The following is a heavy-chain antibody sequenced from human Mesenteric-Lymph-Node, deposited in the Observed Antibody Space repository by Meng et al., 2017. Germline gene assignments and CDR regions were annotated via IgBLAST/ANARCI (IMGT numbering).Heavy chain of an antibody. CDR2: INPNSGGT. CDR3: ARSGYYYDSSGYYLRRDSVFCR. Sequence: ASVKVSCKASGYTFTSYGISWVRQAPGQGLEWMGRINPNSGGTNYAQKFQGRVTMTRDTSISTAYMELSRLRSDDTAVYYCARSGYYYDSSGYYLRRDSVFCRWGQGTLVTVSS. V-gene: IGHV1-2*06. J-gene: IGHJ4*02. CDR1: GYTFTSYG. D-gene: IGHD3-22*01.